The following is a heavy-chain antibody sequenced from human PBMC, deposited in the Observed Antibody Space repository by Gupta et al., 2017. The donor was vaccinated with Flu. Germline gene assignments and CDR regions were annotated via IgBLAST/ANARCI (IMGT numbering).Heavy chain of an antibody. CDR2: IYTSGST. V-gene: IGHV4-61*02. Sequence: QVQLQESGPGLVKPSQTLSLTCTVSGGSISSGSYYWSWIRQPAGKGLEWIGRIYTSGSTNDNPALKSRVTISVDTSKKQCSLKLSSVTAADTAVYYCARGQNVFDAFDIGVQGTMVTVYS. D-gene: IGHD1-1*01. CDR3: ARGQNVFDAFDI. J-gene: IGHJ3*02. CDR1: GGSISSGSYY.